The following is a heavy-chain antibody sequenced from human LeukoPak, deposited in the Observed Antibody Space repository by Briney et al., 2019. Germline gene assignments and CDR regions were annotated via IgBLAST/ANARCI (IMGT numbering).Heavy chain of an antibody. J-gene: IGHJ4*02. CDR1: GFTFSSYW. CDR3: ARDRDWYTFDY. Sequence: GGSLRLSCAASGFTFSSYWMDWVRQAPGKGLEWVANIKQDGSEKYNVDSVKGRFTISRDNAKNSLYLQMNSLRAEDTAVYYCARDRDWYTFDYWGQGALVTVSS. V-gene: IGHV3-7*01. D-gene: IGHD2-21*01. CDR2: IKQDGSEK.